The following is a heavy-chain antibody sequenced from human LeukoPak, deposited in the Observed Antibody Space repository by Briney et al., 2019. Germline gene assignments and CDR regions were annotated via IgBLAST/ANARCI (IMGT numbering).Heavy chain of an antibody. V-gene: IGHV1-8*01. D-gene: IGHD6-13*01. CDR1: GCTFTSYD. J-gene: IGHJ5*02. CDR2: MNPNSSNT. CDR3: ARDRSSSWYRRNWFDP. Sequence: GASVTVSCKASGCTFTSYDINWVRQATGKGLAGMGWMNPNSSNTGYAQKFKGRVTMTRNNSISTAYMELSSLRAEDTAVYYCARDRSSSWYRRNWFDPWGQGTLVTVSS.